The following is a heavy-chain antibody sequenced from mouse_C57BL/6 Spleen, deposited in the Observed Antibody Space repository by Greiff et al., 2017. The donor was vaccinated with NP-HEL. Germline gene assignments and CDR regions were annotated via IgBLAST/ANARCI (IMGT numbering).Heavy chain of an antibody. CDR1: GYAFSSSW. CDR3: ARWSPGDWYFDV. Sequence: QVQLKESGPELVKPGASVKISCKASGYAFSSSWMNWVKQRPGKGLEWIGRIYPGDGDTNYNGKFKGKATLTADKSSSTAYMQLSSLTSEDSAVYFCARWSPGDWYFDVWGTGTTVTVSS. V-gene: IGHV1-82*01. J-gene: IGHJ1*03. CDR2: IYPGDGDT.